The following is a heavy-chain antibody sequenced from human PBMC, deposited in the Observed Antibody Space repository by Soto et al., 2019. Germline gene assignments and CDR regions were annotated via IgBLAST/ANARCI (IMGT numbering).Heavy chain of an antibody. V-gene: IGHV1-18*01. CDR3: TRKLTTLPDDYYMDV. J-gene: IGHJ6*03. D-gene: IGHD1-1*01. CDR1: GYTFTSYG. CDR2: ISAYNGNT. Sequence: ASVKVSCKASGYTFTSYGIRWVRQAPGQGLEWMGWISAYNGNTNYAQKLQGRDTMTTDTSTSTAYMELSSLRSEDTAVYYCTRKLTTLPDDYYMDVWGKGTTVTVSS.